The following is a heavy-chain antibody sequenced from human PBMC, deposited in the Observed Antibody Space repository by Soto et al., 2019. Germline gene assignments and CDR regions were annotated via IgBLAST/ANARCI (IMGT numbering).Heavy chain of an antibody. J-gene: IGHJ4*02. CDR1: GFTSSSYG. V-gene: IGHV3-30*18. CDR3: AKMTHGYFDY. CDR2: ISYDGNNK. Sequence: PGESLRLSCAASGFTSSSYGMHWVRQAPGKGLEWVAVISYDGNNKNYADYEKGRITITRNNSKNTPYLQMNSLRAEDTAVYYCAKMTHGYFDYWGQGT.